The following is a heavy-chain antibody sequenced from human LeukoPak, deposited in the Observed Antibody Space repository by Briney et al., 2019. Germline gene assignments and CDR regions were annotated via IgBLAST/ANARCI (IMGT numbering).Heavy chain of an antibody. J-gene: IGHJ4*02. CDR1: GFTFSSNS. CDR2: VSYDGSDK. CDR3: GKEFGTWNQLPIGY. Sequence: GGSLRLSCAASGFTFSSNSMNWVRQAPGKGLEWVALVSYDGSDKYYADSVKGRFTVSRDNSKNTLYLQMNSLRAEDTAVYYCGKEFGTWNQLPIGYWGQGTLVTVSS. D-gene: IGHD2-2*01. V-gene: IGHV3-30*18.